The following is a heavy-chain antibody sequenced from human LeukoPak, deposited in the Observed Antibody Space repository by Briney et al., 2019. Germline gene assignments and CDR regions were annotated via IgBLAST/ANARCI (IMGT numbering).Heavy chain of an antibody. Sequence: SETLSLTCAVYGGSFSFYYWTWIRQTPGKGLEWIGEINHSGSTNYNPSLKSRVTISVDTSKNQFSLKLSSVTAADTAVYYCARPNPVYYYYMDVWGKGTTVTISS. CDR2: INHSGST. CDR3: ARPNPVYYYYMDV. CDR1: GGSFSFYY. J-gene: IGHJ6*03. V-gene: IGHV4-34*01.